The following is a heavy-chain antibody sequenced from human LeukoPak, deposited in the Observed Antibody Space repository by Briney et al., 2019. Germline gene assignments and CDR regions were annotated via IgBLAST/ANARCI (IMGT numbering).Heavy chain of an antibody. CDR1: GGSISSSSYY. D-gene: IGHD1-26*01. CDR2: IYYSGST. V-gene: IGHV4-39*01. CDR3: ARHXISGSYYNEAPDY. J-gene: IGHJ4*02. Sequence: PSETLSLTCTVSGGSISSSSYYWGWIRQPPGKGLEWIGSIYYSGSTYYNPSLKSRVTISVDTSKNQFSLKLSSVTAADTAVYYCARHXISGSYYNEAPDYWGQGTLVTVSS.